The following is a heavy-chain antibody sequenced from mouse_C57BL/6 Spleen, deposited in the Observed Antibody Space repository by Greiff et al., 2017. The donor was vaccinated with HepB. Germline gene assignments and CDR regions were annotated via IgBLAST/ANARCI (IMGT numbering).Heavy chain of an antibody. CDR3: ARGPRTAQATLDY. Sequence: VQLQQPGAELVKPGASVKLSCKASGYTFTSYWMHWVKQRPGRGLEWIGRIDPNSGGTKYNEKFKSKATLTVDKPSSTAYMQLSSLTSEDAAVYYCARGPRTAQATLDYWGQGTTLTVSS. CDR1: GYTFTSYW. J-gene: IGHJ2*01. CDR2: IDPNSGGT. D-gene: IGHD3-2*02. V-gene: IGHV1-72*01.